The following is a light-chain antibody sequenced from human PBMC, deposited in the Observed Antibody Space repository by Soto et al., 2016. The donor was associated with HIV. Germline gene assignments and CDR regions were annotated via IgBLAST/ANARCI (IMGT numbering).Light chain of an antibody. Sequence: DIQMTQSPSSLSLSIGDRVSITCRASQSISTYLHWYQQKPGRAPKLLIHDASSLQSGVPSRFSGRGSGTDFTLIISDLQHEDLATYYCQQSSRTPRTFGQGTKVEI. CDR3: QQSSRTPRT. CDR2: DAS. V-gene: IGKV1-39*01. CDR1: QSISTY. J-gene: IGKJ1*01.